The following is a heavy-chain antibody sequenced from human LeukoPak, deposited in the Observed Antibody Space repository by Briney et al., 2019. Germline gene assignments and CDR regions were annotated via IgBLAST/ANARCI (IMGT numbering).Heavy chain of an antibody. CDR3: ARGYGDYTTGAFDI. J-gene: IGHJ3*02. V-gene: IGHV3-48*03. D-gene: IGHD4-17*01. CDR1: GFTFSSYE. Sequence: GGSLRLSCAASGFTFSSYEMNWVRQAPGKGLEWVSYISSNGSTIYYADSVKGRFTISRDNAKNSLYLQMNSLRAEDTAVYYCARGYGDYTTGAFDIWGQGTMVTVSS. CDR2: ISSNGSTI.